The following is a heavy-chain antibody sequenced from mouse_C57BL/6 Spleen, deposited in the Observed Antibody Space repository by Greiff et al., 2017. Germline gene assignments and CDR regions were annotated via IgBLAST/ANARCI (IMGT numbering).Heavy chain of an antibody. Sequence: QVQLQQPGAELVRPGTSVKLSCKASGYTFTSYWMHWVKQRPGQGLEWIGVIDPSDSYTNYNQKFKGKATLTVDTSSSTASMQLSSLTSEDSAVYYCARVGTAHDYWGQGTTLTVSS. CDR1: GYTFTSYW. D-gene: IGHD3-3*01. CDR3: ARVGTAHDY. CDR2: IDPSDSYT. J-gene: IGHJ2*01. V-gene: IGHV1-59*01.